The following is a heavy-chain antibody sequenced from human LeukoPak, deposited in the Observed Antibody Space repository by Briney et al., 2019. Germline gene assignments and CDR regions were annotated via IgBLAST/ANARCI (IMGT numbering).Heavy chain of an antibody. Sequence: GGSLRLSCAASGFTFSSYAMSWVRQAPGKGLEWVSAISGSTYYADSVKGRFTISRDNSKNTPYLQMNSLRAEDTAVYYCAKSSLRYFDYWGQGTLVTVSS. CDR3: AKSSLRYFDY. D-gene: IGHD6-6*01. CDR2: ISGST. V-gene: IGHV3-23*01. CDR1: GFTFSSYA. J-gene: IGHJ4*02.